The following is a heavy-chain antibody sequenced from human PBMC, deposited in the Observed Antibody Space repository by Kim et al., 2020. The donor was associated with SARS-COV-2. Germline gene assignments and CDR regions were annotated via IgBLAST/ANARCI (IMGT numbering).Heavy chain of an antibody. V-gene: IGHV1-69*01. CDR3: ARDSEDYYGSGNGY. D-gene: IGHD3-10*01. Sequence: AQKLQGRVTITADESTSKAYMELSSMRSEDTAVYYCARDSEDYYGSGNGYWGQGTLVTVSS. J-gene: IGHJ4*02.